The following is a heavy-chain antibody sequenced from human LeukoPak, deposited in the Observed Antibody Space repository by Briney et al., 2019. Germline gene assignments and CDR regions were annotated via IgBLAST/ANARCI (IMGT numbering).Heavy chain of an antibody. CDR2: VSSGSSTI. CDR3: ATDLFDYMDV. D-gene: IGHD2-21*01. J-gene: IGHJ6*03. CDR1: GFTFSDYY. Sequence: PGGSLRLSCAASGFTFSDYYMSWIRQAPGKALEWVSYVSSGSSTIYYADSVKGRFTISRDNAKNSLYLQMNSLRAEDTAVYYCATDLFDYMDVWGKGTTVTVSS. V-gene: IGHV3-11*04.